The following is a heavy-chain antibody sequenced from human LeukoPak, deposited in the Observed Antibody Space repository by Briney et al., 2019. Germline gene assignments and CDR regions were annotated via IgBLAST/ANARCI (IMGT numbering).Heavy chain of an antibody. CDR1: GFTFSSYE. D-gene: IGHD3-16*01. J-gene: IGHJ3*02. Sequence: PGGSLRLSCAASGFTFSSYEMNWVRQAPGKGLEWVSYISSSGSTIYYADSVKGRFTISRDNAKNSLFLQMNSLRAEDTAVYYCARRGAASDAFDIWGQGTVVTASS. CDR2: ISSSGSTI. CDR3: ARRGAASDAFDI. V-gene: IGHV3-48*03.